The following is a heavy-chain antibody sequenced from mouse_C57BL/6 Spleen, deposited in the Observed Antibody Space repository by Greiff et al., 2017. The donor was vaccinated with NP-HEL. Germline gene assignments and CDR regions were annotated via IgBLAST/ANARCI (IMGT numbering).Heavy chain of an antibody. Sequence: DVMLVESGEGLVKPGGSLKLSCAASGFTFSSYAMSWVRQTPEKRLEWVAYISSGGDYIYYADTVKGRFTISRDNARNTLYLQMSSLKSEDTAMYYCTRDGSSSSFAYWGQGTLVTVSA. J-gene: IGHJ3*01. CDR2: ISSGGDYI. D-gene: IGHD1-1*01. CDR1: GFTFSSYA. V-gene: IGHV5-9-1*02. CDR3: TRDGSSSSFAY.